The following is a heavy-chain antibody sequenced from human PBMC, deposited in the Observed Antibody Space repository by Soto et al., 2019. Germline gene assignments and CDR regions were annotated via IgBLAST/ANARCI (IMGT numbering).Heavy chain of an antibody. Sequence: QVQLQQWGAGLFKPSETLSLTCNVSGDSFTSYYWTWVRQPPGKGLEWIGEINHAGHTNYFPSLKSRVTILVDRSRNQFSLKLSSVTVADTAIYYCARKSFGLRYFDIWGQGTLVTVSS. J-gene: IGHJ4*02. V-gene: IGHV4-34*01. CDR1: GDSFTSYY. CDR2: INHAGHT. CDR3: ARKSFGLRYFDI. D-gene: IGHD3-10*01.